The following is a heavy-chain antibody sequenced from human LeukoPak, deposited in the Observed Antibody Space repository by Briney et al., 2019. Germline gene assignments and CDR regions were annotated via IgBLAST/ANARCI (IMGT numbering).Heavy chain of an antibody. CDR3: ARLQENFVEQGGSQAFDY. CDR1: GYSFTSYW. V-gene: IGHV5-51*01. J-gene: IGHJ4*02. D-gene: IGHD3-9*01. Sequence: GESLKISCKGSGYSFTSYWIGWVRQMPGKGLEWMGIIYPGDSDTRYNPSFQGQVTISADKSISTAYLQWSSLKASDTAMYYCARLQENFVEQGGSQAFDYWGQGTLVTVSS. CDR2: IYPGDSDT.